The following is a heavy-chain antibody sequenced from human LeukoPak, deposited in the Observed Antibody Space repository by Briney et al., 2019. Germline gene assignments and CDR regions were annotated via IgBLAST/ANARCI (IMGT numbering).Heavy chain of an antibody. D-gene: IGHD6-13*01. CDR1: GFTFSSYD. Sequence: GGSLRLSRAASGFTFSSYDMHWVRQATGKGLEWVSAIGTAGDTYYPGSVKGRFTISRENAKNSLYLQMNSLRAEDTAVYYCARAGIAAAGDAFDIWGQGTMVTVSS. CDR3: ARAGIAAAGDAFDI. J-gene: IGHJ3*02. CDR2: IGTAGDT. V-gene: IGHV3-13*01.